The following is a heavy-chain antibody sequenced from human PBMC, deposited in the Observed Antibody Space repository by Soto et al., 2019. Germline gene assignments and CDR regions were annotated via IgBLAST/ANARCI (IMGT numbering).Heavy chain of an antibody. CDR3: ARHGENSTSFYKYYLPMDV. CDR1: GYTFTKYW. J-gene: IGHJ6*02. Sequence: GESLKISCQASGYTFTKYWVGWVRQMPGKGLEWMGIIYPDDSDTRYSPSFQGHVTISADKSITTAYLQWSSLKASDTAIYYCARHGENSTSFYKYYLPMDVWGPGTTVTVSS. D-gene: IGHD2-2*01. V-gene: IGHV5-51*01. CDR2: IYPDDSDT.